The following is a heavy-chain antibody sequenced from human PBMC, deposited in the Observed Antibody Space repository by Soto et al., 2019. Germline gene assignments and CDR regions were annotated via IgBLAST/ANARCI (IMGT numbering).Heavy chain of an antibody. CDR1: GDTFSIFA. CDR3: ARAVARGVKTIYYYYGLDV. CDR2: INPGNGNT. D-gene: IGHD3-10*01. Sequence: ASVKVSCKACGDTFSIFAMHCVRQAPGQRLEWMGWINPGNGNTKYSQTFQGRVTITRDTSASTAYMELSSLRSEDTAVYYCARAVARGVKTIYYYYGLDVWGQGTTVTVSS. V-gene: IGHV1-3*01. J-gene: IGHJ6*02.